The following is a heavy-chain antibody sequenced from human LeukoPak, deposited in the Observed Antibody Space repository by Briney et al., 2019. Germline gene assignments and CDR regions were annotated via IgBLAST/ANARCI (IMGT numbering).Heavy chain of an antibody. CDR2: INTDGSST. J-gene: IGHJ4*02. CDR3: ARSDYDVLTGYYPFDY. D-gene: IGHD3-9*01. Sequence: GGSLRLSCAASGFTFSSYWMHWVCQAPGKGLVWVSRINTDGSSTSYADSVKGRFTISRDNAKNTLYLQMNSLRAEDTAVYYCARSDYDVLTGYYPFDYWGQGTLVTVSS. CDR1: GFTFSSYW. V-gene: IGHV3-74*01.